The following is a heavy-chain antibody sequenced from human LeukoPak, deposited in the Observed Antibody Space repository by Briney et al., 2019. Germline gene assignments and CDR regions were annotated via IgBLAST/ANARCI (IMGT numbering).Heavy chain of an antibody. V-gene: IGHV4-4*09. CDR2: IYTRGST. D-gene: IGHD5-24*01. J-gene: IGHJ5*02. Sequence: GYIYTRGSTNYNPSLKSRVTISVDTSKNQFSLKLSSVTVSDTAVYYCARHGASRLQNWFDPWGQGTLVTVSS. CDR3: ARHGASRLQNWFDP.